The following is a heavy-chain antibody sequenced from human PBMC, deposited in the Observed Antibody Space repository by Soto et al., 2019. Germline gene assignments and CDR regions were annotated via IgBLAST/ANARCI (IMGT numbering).Heavy chain of an antibody. Sequence: SETLSLTCTVSGGSVSSGSYYWSWIRQPPGKGLEWIGYIYYSGSTNYNPSLKSRVTISVDTSKNQFSLKLSSVTAADTAVYYCARGLYPLYYDFWSGYYNYFDYWGQGTMVTVYS. V-gene: IGHV4-61*01. D-gene: IGHD3-3*01. CDR3: ARGLYPLYYDFWSGYYNYFDY. CDR2: IYYSGST. J-gene: IGHJ4*02. CDR1: GGSVSSGSYY.